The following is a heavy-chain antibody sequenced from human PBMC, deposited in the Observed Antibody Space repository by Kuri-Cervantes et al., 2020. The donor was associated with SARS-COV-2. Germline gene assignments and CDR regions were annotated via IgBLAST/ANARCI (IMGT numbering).Heavy chain of an antibody. CDR3: ARDRVGVHDY. J-gene: IGHJ4*02. D-gene: IGHD2-21*01. V-gene: IGHV3-30-3*01. CDR2: ISYDGGNK. Sequence: GESLKISCAASAFTFSSYAMHWVRQAPGKELEWVAIISYDGGNKYYADSVKGRFTISRDNSKNTLYLQMNSLRAEDTAVYYCARDRVGVHDYWGQGTLVTVSS. CDR1: AFTFSSYA.